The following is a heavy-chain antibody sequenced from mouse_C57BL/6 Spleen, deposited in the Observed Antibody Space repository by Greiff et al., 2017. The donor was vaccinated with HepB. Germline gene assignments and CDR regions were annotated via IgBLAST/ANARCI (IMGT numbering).Heavy chain of an antibody. CDR3: TRTDYGSSSAWFAH. D-gene: IGHD1-1*01. V-gene: IGHV1-15*01. CDR1: GYTFTDYE. CDR2: IDPETGGT. J-gene: IGHJ3*01. Sequence: QVQLQQSGAELVRPGASVTLSCKASGYTFTDYEMHWVKQTPVHGLEWIGAIDPETGGTAYNQKFKGKAILTADKSSSTAYMELRSLTSEDSAVYYCTRTDYGSSSAWFAHWGQGTLVSVSA.